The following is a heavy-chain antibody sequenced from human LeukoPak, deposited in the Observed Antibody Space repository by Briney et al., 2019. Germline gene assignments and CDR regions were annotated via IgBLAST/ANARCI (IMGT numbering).Heavy chain of an antibody. CDR3: ARDDWNSGSSPFDP. CDR2: IIPILGIA. CDR1: GGTFSSYA. Sequence: SVKVSCKASGGTFSSYAISWVRQAPGQGLEWMGRIIPILGIANYAQKFQGRVTITADKSTSTAYMELSSLRSEDTAVYYCARDDWNSGSSPFDPWGQGTLVTVSS. V-gene: IGHV1-69*04. J-gene: IGHJ5*02. D-gene: IGHD1-26*01.